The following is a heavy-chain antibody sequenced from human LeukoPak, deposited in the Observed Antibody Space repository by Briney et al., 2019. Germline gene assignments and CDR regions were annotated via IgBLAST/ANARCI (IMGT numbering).Heavy chain of an antibody. J-gene: IGHJ4*02. V-gene: IGHV4-4*07. CDR1: GASLTIYY. CDR3: ATGDHSFDN. D-gene: IGHD7-27*01. CDR2: YASGTT. Sequence: SETLSLTCSVSGASLTIYYWNWIRQPAGKGLEWIGRYASGTTTHNPSLKSQFSMSIDTSQNQISLKLTSVTAADTAVYYCATGDHSFDNWGQGTLVTVTP.